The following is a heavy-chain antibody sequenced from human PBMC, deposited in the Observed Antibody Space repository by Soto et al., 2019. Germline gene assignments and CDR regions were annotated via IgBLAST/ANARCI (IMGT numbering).Heavy chain of an antibody. J-gene: IGHJ6*02. CDR1: GLTFSTYW. D-gene: IGHD3-22*01. Sequence: GGSLRLSCGAPGLTFSTYWMCWVRQAPGKGLEWVANIKEDGSEKYYVDSVEGRFTISRDNAKNSLYLQMTSLRAEDTALYYCARGWGYFDSSGFPYLYAMDVWGQGTTVTVSS. CDR3: ARGWGYFDSSGFPYLYAMDV. V-gene: IGHV3-7*01. CDR2: IKEDGSEK.